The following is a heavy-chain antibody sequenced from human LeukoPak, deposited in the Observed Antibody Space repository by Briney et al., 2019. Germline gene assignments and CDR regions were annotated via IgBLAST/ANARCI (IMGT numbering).Heavy chain of an antibody. CDR3: AREYYYGMDV. J-gene: IGHJ6*02. CDR1: GGTFSSYA. V-gene: IGHV1-69*01. CDR2: IIPIFGTA. Sequence: GASVTVSCTASGGTFSSYAISWVRQAPGQGLEWMGGIIPIFGTANYAQKFQGRVTITADESTSTAYMELSSLRSEDTAVYYCAREYYYGMDVWGQGTTVTVSS.